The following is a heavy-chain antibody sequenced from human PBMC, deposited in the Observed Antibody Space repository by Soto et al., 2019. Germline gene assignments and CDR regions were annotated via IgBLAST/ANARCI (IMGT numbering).Heavy chain of an antibody. Sequence: SETLSLTCTVSGGSISSYYWSWIRQPPGKGLEWIGYIYYSGSTNYNPSLKSRVTISVDTSKNQFSLKLSSVTAADTAVYYCARVYGDGYNLNSYNWFDPWGQGTLVTVSS. V-gene: IGHV4-59*01. CDR1: GGSISSYY. D-gene: IGHD5-12*01. CDR2: IYYSGST. J-gene: IGHJ5*02. CDR3: ARVYGDGYNLNSYNWFDP.